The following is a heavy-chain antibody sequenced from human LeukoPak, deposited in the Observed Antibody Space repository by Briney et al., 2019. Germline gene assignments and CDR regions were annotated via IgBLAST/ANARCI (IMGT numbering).Heavy chain of an antibody. CDR1: GYSFTSYW. J-gene: IGHJ1*01. CDR3: ATIYGGNSEYFQH. V-gene: IGHV5-51*01. CDR2: IYPGDSDT. D-gene: IGHD4-23*01. Sequence: GEPLKISCNGSGYSFTSYWIGWGRPMPGKGLEWMGIIYPGDSDTRYSPSFQGQVTISADKSISTAYLQWSSLKASDTAMYYCATIYGGNSEYFQHWGQGTLVTVSS.